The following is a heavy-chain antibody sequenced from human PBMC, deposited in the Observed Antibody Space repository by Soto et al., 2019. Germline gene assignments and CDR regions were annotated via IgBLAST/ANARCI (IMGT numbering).Heavy chain of an antibody. V-gene: IGHV3-66*01. CDR1: GFTVSSNY. Sequence: GGSLRLSCAASGFTVSSNYMSWVRQAPGKGLEWVSVIYSGGSTYYADSVKGRFTISRDNSKNTLYLQMNSLRAEDTAVYYCAREGYCSSTSCYKNYYYYYMDVWGKGTTVTVSS. D-gene: IGHD2-2*01. CDR3: AREGYCSSTSCYKNYYYYYMDV. J-gene: IGHJ6*03. CDR2: IYSGGST.